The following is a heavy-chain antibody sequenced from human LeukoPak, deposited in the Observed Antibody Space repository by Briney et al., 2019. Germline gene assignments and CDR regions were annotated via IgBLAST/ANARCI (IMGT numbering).Heavy chain of an antibody. CDR2: IDSSGGST. CDR1: GFTFSSYA. J-gene: IGHJ4*02. D-gene: IGHD3-22*01. V-gene: IGHV3-23*01. CDR3: AKGYTMIKDFDY. Sequence: GGSLRLSCAASGFTFSSYAMSWVRQAPGKGLEWVSVIDSSGGSTYYADSVKGRFTISRDNSKNTLYLQMNSLRAEDTAVYYCAKGYTMIKDFDYWGQGTLVTVSS.